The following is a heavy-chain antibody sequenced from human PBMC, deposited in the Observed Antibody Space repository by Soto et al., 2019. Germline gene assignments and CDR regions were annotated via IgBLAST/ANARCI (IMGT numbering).Heavy chain of an antibody. CDR1: GYTFTGYY. Sequence: ASVKVSCKASGYTFTGYYMHWVRQAPGQGLEWMGWINPNSGNTGYAQKFQGRVTMTRNTSISTAYMELSSLRSEDTAVYYCARGDSSGYVSFDYWGQGTLVTVSS. J-gene: IGHJ4*02. V-gene: IGHV1-8*02. D-gene: IGHD3-22*01. CDR3: ARGDSSGYVSFDY. CDR2: INPNSGNT.